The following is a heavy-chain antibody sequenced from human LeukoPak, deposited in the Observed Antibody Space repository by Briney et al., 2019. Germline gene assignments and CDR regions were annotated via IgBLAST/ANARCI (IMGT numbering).Heavy chain of an antibody. J-gene: IGHJ4*02. CDR3: ARVGYYYDSSGYLFDY. CDR2: ISSSSSYI. CDR1: GFTFSSYS. V-gene: IGHV3-21*01. Sequence: GGSLRLSCAASGFTFSSYSMNWVRQAPGKGLGWVSSISSSSSYIYYADSVKGRFTISRDNAKNSLYLQMNSLRAEDTAVYYCARVGYYYDSSGYLFDYWGQGTLVTVSS. D-gene: IGHD3-22*01.